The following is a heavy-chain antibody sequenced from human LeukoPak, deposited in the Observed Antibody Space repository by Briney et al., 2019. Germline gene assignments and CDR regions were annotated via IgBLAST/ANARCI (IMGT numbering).Heavy chain of an antibody. CDR2: IYYSGST. V-gene: IGHV4-39*01. CDR3: ARQEGVGATPRAYYFDY. J-gene: IGHJ4*02. D-gene: IGHD1-26*01. Sequence: SETLSLTCTVSGGSISSSSYYWGWIRQPRGKGLEWIGSIYYSGSTYYNPSLKSRVTISVDTSKNQFSLKLSSVTAADTAVYYCARQEGVGATPRAYYFDYWGQGTLVTVSS. CDR1: GGSISSSSYY.